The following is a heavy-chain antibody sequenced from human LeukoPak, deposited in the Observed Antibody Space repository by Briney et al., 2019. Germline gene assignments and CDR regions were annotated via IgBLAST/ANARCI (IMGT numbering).Heavy chain of an antibody. CDR1: GGSISSTNW. Sequence: SGTLSLTCAVSGGSISSTNWWSWVRQPPGKGLEWIGEIYHSGSTNYNPSLKSRVTISVDKSKNQLSLKLRSVTAADTAVYYCARVPEYSYGYFDFWGQGTPVTVSS. CDR3: ARVPEYSYGYFDF. CDR2: IYHSGST. V-gene: IGHV4-4*02. D-gene: IGHD6-6*01. J-gene: IGHJ4*02.